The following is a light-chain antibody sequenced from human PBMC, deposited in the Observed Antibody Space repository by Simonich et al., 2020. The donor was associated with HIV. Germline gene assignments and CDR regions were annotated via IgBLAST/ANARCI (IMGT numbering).Light chain of an antibody. CDR3: SSYTSISTLDVV. Sequence: QSALTQPASVSGSPGQSITISCTGTSSDVGGSNYVSWYQQPPDKAPNIMIYDVRNRPPGVSNRFSGAKSGNTASLTISGLQSEDEADYYCSSYTSISTLDVVFGGGTKLTVL. CDR1: SSDVGGSNY. CDR2: DVR. V-gene: IGLV2-14*01. J-gene: IGLJ2*01.